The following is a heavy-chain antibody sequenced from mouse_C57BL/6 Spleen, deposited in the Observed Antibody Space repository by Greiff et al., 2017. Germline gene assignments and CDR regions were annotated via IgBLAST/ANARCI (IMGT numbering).Heavy chain of an antibody. J-gene: IGHJ2*01. D-gene: IGHD1-1*01. CDR2: IDPADGDT. CDR1: GYTITDYY. V-gene: IGHV14-2*01. Sequence: EVQLQQSGAELVKPGASVTLSCTASGYTITDYYMHWVQQRTEQGLEWIGRIDPADGDTNYAPKFQGKATITADTTSNTAYLQLSSLTSEDTTVYYCAGERVYGSSLYYFAYWGQGTTLTVSA. CDR3: AGERVYGSSLYYFAY.